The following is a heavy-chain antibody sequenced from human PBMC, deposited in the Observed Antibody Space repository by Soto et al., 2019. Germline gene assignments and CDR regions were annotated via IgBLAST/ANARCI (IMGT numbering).Heavy chain of an antibody. V-gene: IGHV1-18*01. Sequence: QVQLVQSGAEVKKPGASVKVSCKASGYTFTSYGISWVRQAPGQGLEWMGWISAYNGNTNYAQKLQGRVTMTTDTSTSTAYMELRSLRSDDTAVYYCARDQAKVYSNGFYYYYDMDVWGQGTTVTVSS. D-gene: IGHD3-22*01. CDR1: GYTFTSYG. J-gene: IGHJ6*02. CDR3: ARDQAKVYSNGFYYYYDMDV. CDR2: ISAYNGNT.